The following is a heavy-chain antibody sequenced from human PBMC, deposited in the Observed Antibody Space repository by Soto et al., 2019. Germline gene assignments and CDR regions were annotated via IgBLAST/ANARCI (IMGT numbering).Heavy chain of an antibody. CDR2: IYTSGST. J-gene: IGHJ6*02. CDR3: ARETLSSGWYASYYYYGMDV. CDR1: GGSISSYY. D-gene: IGHD6-19*01. Sequence: SETLSLTCTVSGGSISSYYWSWIRQPAGKGLEWIGRIYTSGSTNYNPSLKSRVTMSVDTSKNQFSLKLSSVTAADTAVYYCARETLSSGWYASYYYYGMDVWGQGTTVTVSS. V-gene: IGHV4-4*07.